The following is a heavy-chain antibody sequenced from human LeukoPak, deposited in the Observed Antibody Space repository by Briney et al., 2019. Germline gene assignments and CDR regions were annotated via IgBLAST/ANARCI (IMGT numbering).Heavy chain of an antibody. D-gene: IGHD3-22*01. Sequence: GESLKISCKGSGYSFTSYWIGWVRQMRGKGLEWMGIIYPGDSDTRYSPSFQGQVTISADKSISTDYLQWSSLKASDTAMYYCARHLNYYDSSGPFDYWGQGTLVTVSS. CDR2: IYPGDSDT. CDR3: ARHLNYYDSSGPFDY. J-gene: IGHJ4*02. CDR1: GYSFTSYW. V-gene: IGHV5-51*01.